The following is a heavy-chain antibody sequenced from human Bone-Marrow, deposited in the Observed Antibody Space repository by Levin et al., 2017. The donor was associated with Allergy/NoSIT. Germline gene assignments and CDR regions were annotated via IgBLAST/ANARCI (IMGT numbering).Heavy chain of an antibody. CDR2: SRDKTRSYTT. CDR1: GFTLSDRY. V-gene: IGHV3-72*01. Sequence: GESLKISCVVSGFTLSDRYMDWVRQAPGKGLEWVGRSRDKTRSYTTEYAASVKGRFTILRDDSENSLYLQMNSLKTEDTAVYYCVSPPDYWGQGILVTVSS. CDR3: VSPPDY. J-gene: IGHJ4*02.